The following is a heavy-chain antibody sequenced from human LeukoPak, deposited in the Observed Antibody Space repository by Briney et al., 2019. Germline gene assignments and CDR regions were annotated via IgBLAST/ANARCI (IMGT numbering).Heavy chain of an antibody. CDR2: INHSGST. Sequence: SETLSLTCAVYGGSFSGYYWSWIRQPPGKGLEWIGEINHSGSTNYNPSLKSRVTISVDTSKNQFSLKLSSVTAADTAVYYCARQLRGTAMVTLYAFDIWGQGTMVTVSS. CDR1: GGSFSGYY. CDR3: ARQLRGTAMVTLYAFDI. D-gene: IGHD5-18*01. J-gene: IGHJ3*02. V-gene: IGHV4-34*01.